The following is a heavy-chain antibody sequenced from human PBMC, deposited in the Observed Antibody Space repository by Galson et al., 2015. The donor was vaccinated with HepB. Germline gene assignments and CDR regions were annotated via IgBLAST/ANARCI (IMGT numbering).Heavy chain of an antibody. CDR2: ISGSGTDT. V-gene: IGHV3-23*01. Sequence: SLRLSCAASGFTFSVYAMSWVRQAPGKGLEWVSAISGSGTDTYYADSVKGRFTISRDNSKNTLYLQMNSLRAEDTAVYYCAKDLGLGVGFDYWGQGTLVTVSS. CDR3: AKDLGLGVGFDY. D-gene: IGHD2-8*02. J-gene: IGHJ4*02. CDR1: GFTFSVYA.